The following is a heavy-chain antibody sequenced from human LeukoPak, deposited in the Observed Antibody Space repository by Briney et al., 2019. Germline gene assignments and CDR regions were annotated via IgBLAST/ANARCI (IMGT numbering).Heavy chain of an antibody. CDR2: IYYSGST. V-gene: IGHV4-39*07. D-gene: IGHD1-26*01. CDR1: GGSISSSSYY. Sequence: SETLSLTCTVSGGSISSSSYYWGWIRQPPGKGLEWIGSIYYSGSTYYNPSLKSRVTISVDTSKNQFSLKLTSVTAADTAVYYCARRGGSPLGAFDIWGQGTLVTVSS. CDR3: ARRGGSPLGAFDI. J-gene: IGHJ3*02.